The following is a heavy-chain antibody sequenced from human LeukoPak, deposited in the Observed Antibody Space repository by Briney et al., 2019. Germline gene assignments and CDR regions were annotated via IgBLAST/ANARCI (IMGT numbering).Heavy chain of an antibody. D-gene: IGHD4-17*01. Sequence: GSLRLSCAASGFTFTNYAMKWVRQAPGKGLEWVSTISAKYGSPYYADSVKGRFTISRDNSKNTVYLQMNNLRADDTAIYYCAKGDYAYYYYMDVWGKGTTVTVSS. V-gene: IGHV3-23*01. CDR1: GFTFTNYA. CDR3: AKGDYAYYYYMDV. J-gene: IGHJ6*03. CDR2: ISAKYGSP.